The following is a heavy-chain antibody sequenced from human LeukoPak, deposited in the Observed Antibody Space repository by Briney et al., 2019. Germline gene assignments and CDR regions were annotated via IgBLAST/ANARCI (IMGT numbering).Heavy chain of an antibody. CDR3: ARSVRYFDSPGAFDI. CDR1: GGSISSYY. Sequence: SETLSLTCTVSGGSISSYYWSWIRQPPGKGLEWIGYIYYSGSTNYNPSLKSRVTISVDTSKNQFSLKLSSVTAADTAVYYCARSVRYFDSPGAFDIWGQGIMVTVSS. J-gene: IGHJ3*02. D-gene: IGHD3-9*01. V-gene: IGHV4-59*01. CDR2: IYYSGST.